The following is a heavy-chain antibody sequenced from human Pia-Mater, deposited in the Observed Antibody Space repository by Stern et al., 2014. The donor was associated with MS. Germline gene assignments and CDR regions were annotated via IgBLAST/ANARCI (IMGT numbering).Heavy chain of an antibody. CDR2: IGTRGTTI. D-gene: IGHD2-2*01. CDR3: ARGGKSTFSY. J-gene: IGHJ4*02. V-gene: IGHV3-11*01. Sequence: QVQLVQSGGGLVKPGGSLRLSCAASGFSFSDYYMSWIRQARGKGLEWVSYIGTRGTTIDYTDSVEGRFTISRDNAKNSLYLQMNSLRAEDTAVYYCARGGKSTFSYWGQGTLVTVSS. CDR1: GFSFSDYY.